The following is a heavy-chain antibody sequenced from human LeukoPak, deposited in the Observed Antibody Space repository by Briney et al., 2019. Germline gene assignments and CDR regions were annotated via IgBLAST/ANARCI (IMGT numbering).Heavy chain of an antibody. Sequence: ASVKVSCKASGYTFTGYYIHWVRQAPGHGLEWMGWIKPNTGGTNYAQKLQGRVTMTTDTSTSTAYMELRSLRSDDTAVYYCAKDRWRDGSSSFDNWGQGTLVTVSS. CDR3: AKDRWRDGSSSFDN. J-gene: IGHJ4*02. V-gene: IGHV1-2*02. CDR1: GYTFTGYY. D-gene: IGHD6-6*01. CDR2: IKPNTGGT.